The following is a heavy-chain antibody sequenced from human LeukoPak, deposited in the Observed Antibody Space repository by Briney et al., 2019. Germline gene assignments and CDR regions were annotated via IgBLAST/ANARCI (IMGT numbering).Heavy chain of an antibody. D-gene: IGHD2/OR15-2a*01. CDR1: GFTFSSYG. J-gene: IGHJ4*02. CDR3: AKETGTYCYFPFDS. V-gene: IGHV3-23*01. Sequence: PGGSLRLSCAASGFTFSSYGMTWGRQAPAKGLDWDSCIIGSGVNTYYVDSVKGRFTISRDNSKNTLYLQMNSLRAEDTAVYYCAKETGTYCYFPFDSWGQGTLVTVSS. CDR2: IIGSGVNT.